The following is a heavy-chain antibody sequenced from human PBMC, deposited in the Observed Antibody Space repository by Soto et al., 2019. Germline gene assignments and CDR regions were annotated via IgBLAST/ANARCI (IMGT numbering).Heavy chain of an antibody. CDR3: ARDRGYCSGGSCYRGYYYYYMDV. D-gene: IGHD2-15*01. V-gene: IGHV1-3*01. J-gene: IGHJ6*03. CDR1: GYTFTSYA. CDR2: INAGNGNT. Sequence: ASVKVSCKASGYTFTSYAMHWVRQAPGQRLEWMGWINAGNGNTKYSQKFQGRVTITRDTSASTAYMELSSLRSEDTAVYYCARDRGYCSGGSCYRGYYYYYMDVWGKGTTVTVSS.